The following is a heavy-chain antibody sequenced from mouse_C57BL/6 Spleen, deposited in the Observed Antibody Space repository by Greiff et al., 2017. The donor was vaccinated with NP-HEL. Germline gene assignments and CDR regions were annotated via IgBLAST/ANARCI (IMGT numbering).Heavy chain of an antibody. V-gene: IGHV1-69*01. CDR3: ARYSGSSYDYVDY. D-gene: IGHD1-1*01. J-gene: IGHJ2*01. CDR1: GYTFTNYW. CDR2: IDPSDSYT. Sequence: VQLQQSGAELVMPGASVKLSCKASGYTFTNYWMHWVKQRPGQGLEWIGEIDPSDSYTNYNQKFKGKSTLTVDKSSSTAYMQLSSLTSEDSAVYYCARYSGSSYDYVDYWGQGTTLTVSS.